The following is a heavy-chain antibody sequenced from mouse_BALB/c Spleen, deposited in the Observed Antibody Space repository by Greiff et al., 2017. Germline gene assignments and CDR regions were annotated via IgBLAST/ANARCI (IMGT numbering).Heavy chain of an antibody. CDR2: IYPGNSDT. J-gene: IGHJ2*01. CDR1: GYTFTSYW. Sequence: VQLQQSGTVLARPGASVKMSCKASGYTFTSYWMHWVKQRPGQGLEWIGAIYPGNSDTSYNQKFKGKAKLTAVTSTSTAYMELSSLTNEDSAVYYCTRSWDGYYGGFDYWGQGTTLTVSS. D-gene: IGHD2-3*01. CDR3: TRSWDGYYGGFDY. V-gene: IGHV1-5*01.